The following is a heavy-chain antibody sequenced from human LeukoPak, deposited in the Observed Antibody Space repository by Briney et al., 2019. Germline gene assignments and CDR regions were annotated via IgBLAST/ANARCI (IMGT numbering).Heavy chain of an antibody. Sequence: SETLSLTCTVSGGSISSSSYYWGWIRQPPGKGLEWIGSIYYSGSTYYNPSLKSRVTISVDTSKNQFSLKLSSVTAADTAVYYCARDLDSSSWYGYFDYWGQGTLATVSS. CDR2: IYYSGST. D-gene: IGHD6-13*01. V-gene: IGHV4-39*07. J-gene: IGHJ4*02. CDR1: GGSISSSSYY. CDR3: ARDLDSSSWYGYFDY.